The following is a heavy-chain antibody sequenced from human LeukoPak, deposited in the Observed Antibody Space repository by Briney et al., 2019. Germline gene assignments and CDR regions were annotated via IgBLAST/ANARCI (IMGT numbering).Heavy chain of an antibody. CDR3: ARRGDYVFDY. Sequence: GGSLRLSRAASGFTFSSYTVNWVRQAPGKGLEWVSSISSSSTYIYYADSVKGRFTISRDNAKNSLYLQMNSLRAEDTAVYYCARRGDYVFDYWGQGTLVTVSS. J-gene: IGHJ4*02. D-gene: IGHD3-10*02. CDR1: GFTFSSYT. CDR2: ISSSSTYI. V-gene: IGHV3-21*01.